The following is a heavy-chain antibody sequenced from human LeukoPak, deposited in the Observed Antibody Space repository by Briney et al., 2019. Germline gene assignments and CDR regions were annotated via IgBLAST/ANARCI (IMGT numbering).Heavy chain of an antibody. D-gene: IGHD6-13*01. CDR2: IYTSGST. J-gene: IGHJ5*02. CDR3: ARDAAWSSWYNLNWFDP. Sequence: SETLSPTCTVSGGSISSGSYYWSWVRQPAGKGLEWIGRIYTSGSTNYNPSLKSRVTISVDTSKNQFSLKLSSVTAADTAVYYCARDAAWSSWYNLNWFDPWGQGTLVTVSS. CDR1: GGSISSGSYY. V-gene: IGHV4-61*02.